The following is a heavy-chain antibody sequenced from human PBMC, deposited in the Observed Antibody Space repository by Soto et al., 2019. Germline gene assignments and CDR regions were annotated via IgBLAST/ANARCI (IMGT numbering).Heavy chain of an antibody. Sequence: QVQLVQSGAEVKKPGSSVKVSCKASGGTFSSYAISWVRQAPGQGLEWMGGIIPIFGTANYAQKFQVRVTITADESTSTAYMELSSLRSEDTAVYYCARANYYDSSGYYPSMDVWGQGTTVTVS. D-gene: IGHD3-22*01. CDR1: GGTFSSYA. CDR3: ARANYYDSSGYYPSMDV. CDR2: IIPIFGTA. V-gene: IGHV1-69*01. J-gene: IGHJ6*02.